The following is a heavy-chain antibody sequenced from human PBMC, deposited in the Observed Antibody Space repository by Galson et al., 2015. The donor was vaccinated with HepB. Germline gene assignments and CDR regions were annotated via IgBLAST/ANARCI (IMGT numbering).Heavy chain of an antibody. J-gene: IGHJ1*01. CDR2: IDPSDSYT. CDR3: ARRDSGYDYDD. CDR1: GYSFTNYW. V-gene: IGHV5-10-1*01. D-gene: IGHD5-12*01. Sequence: QSGAEVEKPGESLRISSKGSGYSFTNYWISWVRQMPGKGLEWMGRIDPSDSYTNYSPSFQGHVTISGDESISTAYLQWISLKASDTAMYYCARRDSGYDYDDWGQGTLVTVSS.